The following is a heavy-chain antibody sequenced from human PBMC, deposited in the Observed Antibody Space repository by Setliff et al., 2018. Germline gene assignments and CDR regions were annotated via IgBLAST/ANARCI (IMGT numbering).Heavy chain of an antibody. J-gene: IGHJ4*02. CDR3: ATSGFCSAGSCYSFDD. CDR1: GGGGSFSAYY. Sequence: PSETLSLTCGVSGGGGSFSAYYWSWIRQPPGKGLEWIGEISPGGSTIYNPSLRSRVTMSVDTAKNRFSLNLTSVTAADTAVYHCATSGFCSAGSCYSFDDWGQGALVTVSS. D-gene: IGHD6-19*01. CDR2: ISPGGST. V-gene: IGHV4-34*01.